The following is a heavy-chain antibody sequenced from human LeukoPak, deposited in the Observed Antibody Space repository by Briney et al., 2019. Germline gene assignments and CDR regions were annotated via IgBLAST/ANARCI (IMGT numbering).Heavy chain of an antibody. CDR1: GGSISSYY. D-gene: IGHD2-2*01. J-gene: IGHJ3*02. Sequence: PSETLSLTCTVSGGSISSYYWSWIRQPAGKGLEWIGRIYTSGSTNYNPSLKSRVTMSVDTSKNQVSLKLSSVTAADTAVYYCASRYCSSTSCDDAFDIWGQGTVVTVSS. CDR2: IYTSGST. V-gene: IGHV4-4*07. CDR3: ASRYCSSTSCDDAFDI.